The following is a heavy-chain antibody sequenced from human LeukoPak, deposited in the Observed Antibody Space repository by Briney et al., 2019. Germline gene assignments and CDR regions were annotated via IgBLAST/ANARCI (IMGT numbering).Heavy chain of an antibody. CDR2: IYYSGST. CDR3: ASLLSTPRTYYYDSSGYYLDY. CDR1: GGSISSSSYY. V-gene: IGHV4-39*07. D-gene: IGHD3-22*01. Sequence: PSETLSLTCTVSGGSISSSSYYWGWIRQPPGKGLEWIGSIYYSGSTYYNPSLKSRVTISVDTSKNQFSLKLSSVTAADTAVYYCASLLSTPRTYYYDSSGYYLDYWGQGTLVTVSS. J-gene: IGHJ4*02.